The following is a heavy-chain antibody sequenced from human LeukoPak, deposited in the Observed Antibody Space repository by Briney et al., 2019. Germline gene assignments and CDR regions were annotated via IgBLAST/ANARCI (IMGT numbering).Heavy chain of an antibody. J-gene: IGHJ5*02. V-gene: IGHV4-61*08. Sequence: SQTLSLTCTVSGGSISSGDYYWSWIRQPPGKGLEWIGYIYYSGSTNYNPSLKSRVTISVDTSKNQFSLKLSSVTAADTAVYYCARARNGPYYGSGSPNWFDPWGQGTLVTVSS. D-gene: IGHD3-10*01. CDR3: ARARNGPYYGSGSPNWFDP. CDR1: GGSISSGDYY. CDR2: IYYSGST.